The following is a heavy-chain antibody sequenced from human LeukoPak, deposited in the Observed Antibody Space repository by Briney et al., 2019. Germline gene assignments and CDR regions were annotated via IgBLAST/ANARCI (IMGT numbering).Heavy chain of an antibody. D-gene: IGHD5-24*01. CDR1: GYSFTSYW. CDR2: IYPGDSDT. CDR3: ARPPSRDGYNLGY. J-gene: IGHJ4*02. V-gene: IGHV5-51*01. Sequence: PGESLKISCKGSGYSFTSYWLGWVRQMPGKGLEWMGIIYPGDSDTRYSPSFQGQVTISADKSISTAYLQWSSLKASDTAMYYCARPPSRDGYNLGYWGQGTLVTVSS.